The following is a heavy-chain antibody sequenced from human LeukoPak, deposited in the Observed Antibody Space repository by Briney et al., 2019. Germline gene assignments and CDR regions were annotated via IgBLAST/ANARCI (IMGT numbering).Heavy chain of an antibody. V-gene: IGHV3-7*01. CDR2: IKRDGSEK. D-gene: IGHD3-22*01. Sequence: GGALRLSCAASGFTVSSNYMSWVRQAPGKGLEWVANIKRDGSEKYYVDCVNGRFTISRDNAKNSLYLRMNSLRAEDTAVYYCAGSWMDGIYATYYDSRDGAFDIWGQGTMVTVSS. CDR3: AGSWMDGIYATYYDSRDGAFDI. CDR1: GFTVSSNY. J-gene: IGHJ3*02.